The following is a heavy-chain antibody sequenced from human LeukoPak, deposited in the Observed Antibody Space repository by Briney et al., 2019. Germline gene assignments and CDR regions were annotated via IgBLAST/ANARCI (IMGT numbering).Heavy chain of an antibody. CDR3: TTDPSQYYYDSSGYYPLFDY. Sequence: HPGGSLRLSCVDSGVTFSRYWMNWVRQAPGKGLEWVANMKQDGSEKYYVDSVKGRFTISRDNAKNSLFLQMNSLKTEDTAVYYCTTDPSQYYYDSSGYYPLFDYWGQGTLVTVSS. CDR2: MKQDGSEK. J-gene: IGHJ4*02. CDR1: GVTFSRYW. D-gene: IGHD3-22*01. V-gene: IGHV3-7*03.